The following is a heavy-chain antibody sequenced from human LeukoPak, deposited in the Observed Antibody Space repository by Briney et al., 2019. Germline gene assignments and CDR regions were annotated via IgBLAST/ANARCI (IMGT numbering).Heavy chain of an antibody. D-gene: IGHD3-10*01. Sequence: NPSETLSLTCAVYGGSFSGYYWSWIRQPAGKGLEWIGRIYTSGSTNYNPSLKSRVTMSVDTSKNQFSLKLSSVTAADTAVYYCARDPRVRGVIGYFQHWGQGTLVTVSS. V-gene: IGHV4-4*07. CDR3: ARDPRVRGVIGYFQH. J-gene: IGHJ1*01. CDR2: IYTSGST. CDR1: GGSFSGYY.